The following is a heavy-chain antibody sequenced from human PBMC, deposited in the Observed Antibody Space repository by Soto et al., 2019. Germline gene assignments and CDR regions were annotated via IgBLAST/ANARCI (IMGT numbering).Heavy chain of an antibody. CDR2: IRGRGGST. CDR1: GFTFSNYA. CDR3: AKQANGVVAGTDWYFDF. Sequence: EVQLLESGGGLVQPGGSLRLSCAASGFTFSNYAMSWVRQAPGKGLEWVSDIRGRGGSTFYADSVKGRFTISRDNSKKTLYLQMNSLRVEDTAVYYCAKQANGVVAGTDWYFDFWGRGTLVTVSS. J-gene: IGHJ2*01. D-gene: IGHD6-19*01. V-gene: IGHV3-23*01.